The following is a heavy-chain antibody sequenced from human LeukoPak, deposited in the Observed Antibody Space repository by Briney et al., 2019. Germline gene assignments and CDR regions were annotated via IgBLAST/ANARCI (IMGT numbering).Heavy chain of an antibody. CDR2: IKQDGSEK. Sequence: AGGSLRLSFAASGFTFSSSWMSWVLQAPRKGLQWVASIKQDGSEKYSVDSVKGRFTISRDNAKNSLYLQMNSLRAEDTALYYCARAPGEGWFDPWGQGTLVTVPS. V-gene: IGHV3-7*01. CDR1: GFTFSSSW. D-gene: IGHD4-17*01. CDR3: ARAPGEGWFDP. J-gene: IGHJ5*02.